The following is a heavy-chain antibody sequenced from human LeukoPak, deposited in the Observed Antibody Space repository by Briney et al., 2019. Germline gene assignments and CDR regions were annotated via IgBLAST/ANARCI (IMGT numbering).Heavy chain of an antibody. J-gene: IGHJ3*02. CDR3: ARSQSRWELLKYAFDI. Sequence: PSETLSLTCTVSGGSISSHYWSWIRQPPGKGLEWIGYIYYSGSTNYNPSLKSRVTISVDTSKNQFSLKLSSVTAADTAVYYCARSQSRWELLKYAFDIWGQGTMVTVSS. D-gene: IGHD1-26*01. CDR2: IYYSGST. V-gene: IGHV4-59*11. CDR1: GGSISSHY.